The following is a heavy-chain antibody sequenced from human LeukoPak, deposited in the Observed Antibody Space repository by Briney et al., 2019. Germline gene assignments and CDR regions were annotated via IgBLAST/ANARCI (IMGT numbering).Heavy chain of an antibody. CDR1: GYSISSGYY. V-gene: IGHV4-38-2*02. D-gene: IGHD3-22*01. J-gene: IGHJ4*02. Sequence: PSETLSLTCTASGYSISSGYYWGWIRQPPGKGLEWIGSMYYGGSTYYNPSLKSRVTISVDTSKNQFSLKLSSVTAADTAVYFCARDRGSITMIVDTSWGQGTLVTVSS. CDR2: MYYGGST. CDR3: ARDRGSITMIVDTS.